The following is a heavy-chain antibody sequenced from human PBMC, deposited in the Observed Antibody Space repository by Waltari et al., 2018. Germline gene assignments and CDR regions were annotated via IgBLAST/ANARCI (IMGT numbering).Heavy chain of an antibody. V-gene: IGHV3-23*01. D-gene: IGHD3-10*01. CDR1: GFPFSSYA. Sequence: EVQLLESGGGLVQPGGSLRLSCAASGFPFSSYAMSWVRQAPGKGLEWVSAISGSGGSTYYADSVKGRFTISRDNSKNTLYLQMNSLRAEDTAVYYCAKAGAKDMVRGVTQPYYFDYWGQGTLVTVSS. J-gene: IGHJ4*02. CDR2: ISGSGGST. CDR3: AKAGAKDMVRGVTQPYYFDY.